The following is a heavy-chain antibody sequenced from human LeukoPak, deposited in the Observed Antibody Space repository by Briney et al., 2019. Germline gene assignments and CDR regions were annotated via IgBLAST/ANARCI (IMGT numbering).Heavy chain of an antibody. V-gene: IGHV6-1*01. D-gene: IGHD1-20*01. CDR2: TYYRSKWYD. Sequence: SQTLSLTCALSGDSFSSNSAAWNWIRQSPSRGLECLGRTYYRSKWYDDYAVSVKSRITINPDTSKNQFSLQLNSVTPEDTAVYYCARDRWANWNYVDYWGQGTLVTVSS. CDR1: GDSFSSNSAA. J-gene: IGHJ4*02. CDR3: ARDRWANWNYVDY.